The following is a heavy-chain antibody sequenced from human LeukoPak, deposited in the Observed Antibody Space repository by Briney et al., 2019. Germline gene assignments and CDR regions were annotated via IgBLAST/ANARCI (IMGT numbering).Heavy chain of an antibody. D-gene: IGHD3-22*01. Sequence: GGSLRLSCATSGFTFTNYAMSWVRQAPGKGLEWVSAISGSASSTYYADSVKGRFTISRDNSKNSLYLQMNSLRAEDTAVYYCATEPGDSSGYYNWFDPRGQGTLVTVSS. CDR1: GFTFTNYA. V-gene: IGHV3-23*01. CDR3: ATEPGDSSGYYNWFDP. CDR2: ISGSASST. J-gene: IGHJ5*02.